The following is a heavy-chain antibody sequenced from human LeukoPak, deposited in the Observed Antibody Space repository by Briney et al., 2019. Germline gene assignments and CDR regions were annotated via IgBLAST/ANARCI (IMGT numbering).Heavy chain of an antibody. V-gene: IGHV1-3*01. Sequence: ASVTVSCTASGYTFTSYAMHWVRQAPGQRLEWMGWINAGNGNTKYSQKFQGRVTITRDTSASTAYMELSSLRSEDTAVYYCARDWLVSGFDYWGQGTLVTVS. CDR3: ARDWLVSGFDY. CDR1: GYTFTSYA. D-gene: IGHD6-19*01. CDR2: INAGNGNT. J-gene: IGHJ4*02.